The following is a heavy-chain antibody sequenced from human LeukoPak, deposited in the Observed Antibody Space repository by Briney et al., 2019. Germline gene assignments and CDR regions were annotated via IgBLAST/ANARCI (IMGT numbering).Heavy chain of an antibody. CDR3: ARDGAAPGIYFDY. CDR1: GFTFSSYW. V-gene: IGHV3-7*01. Sequence: GGSLRLSCAASGFTFSSYWMNWVRQAPGKGLEWVANIKQDGSEKYYVDSVKGRFSISRDNAQNSLYLQMNSLRAEDTAVYYCARDGAAPGIYFDYWGQGTLVTVSS. CDR2: IKQDGSEK. D-gene: IGHD6-13*01. J-gene: IGHJ4*02.